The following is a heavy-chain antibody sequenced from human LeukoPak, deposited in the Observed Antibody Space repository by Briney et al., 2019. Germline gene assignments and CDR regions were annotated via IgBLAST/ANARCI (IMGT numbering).Heavy chain of an antibody. CDR3: ASISYSSSWSRGWNDY. J-gene: IGHJ4*02. V-gene: IGHV3-21*01. D-gene: IGHD6-13*01. CDR2: ISISSSYI. CDR1: GFTFSSYS. Sequence: GGSLRLSCAASGFTFSSYSMNWVRQAPGKGLEWVSSISISSSYIYYADSVKGRFTISRDNAKNSLYLQMNSLRAEDTAVYYCASISYSSSWSRGWNDYWGQGTLVTVSS.